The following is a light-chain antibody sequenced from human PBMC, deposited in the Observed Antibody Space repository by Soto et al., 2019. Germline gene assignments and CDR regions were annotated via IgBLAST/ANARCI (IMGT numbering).Light chain of an antibody. CDR2: DVT. Sequence: QSVVSHPASVSGSPGQSLTISCTGTSSDVGAYNHVSWYQQHPGKAPKLMIYDVTDRPSGVSNRFSGSKSGNTAYLTISGLQAEDEADYYCSSYTSSSTYLFGTGTKVTVL. J-gene: IGLJ1*01. CDR3: SSYTSSSTYL. V-gene: IGLV2-14*01. CDR1: SSDVGAYNH.